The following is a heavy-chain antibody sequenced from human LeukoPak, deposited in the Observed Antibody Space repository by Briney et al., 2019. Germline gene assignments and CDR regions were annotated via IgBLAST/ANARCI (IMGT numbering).Heavy chain of an antibody. Sequence: PGGSQRLSCAASGFTFSSYSMYWVRQAPGKGLEWVSYISSTGNTIYYADSVKGRFTISRDNAKTSLFLQMNSLRAEDTAVYYCARLYTATGDSWGQGTLVTVSS. CDR3: ARLYTATGDS. CDR1: GFTFSSYS. D-gene: IGHD5-18*01. CDR2: ISSTGNTI. J-gene: IGHJ4*02. V-gene: IGHV3-48*04.